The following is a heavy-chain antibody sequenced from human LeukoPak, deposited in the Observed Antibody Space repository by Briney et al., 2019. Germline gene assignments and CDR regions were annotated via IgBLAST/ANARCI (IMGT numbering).Heavy chain of an antibody. CDR1: GFTFSSYA. CDR2: ISGSGGST. V-gene: IGHV3-23*01. CDR3: AKDPLSDSSGYEGMADY. J-gene: IGHJ4*02. Sequence: GGSLRLSCAASGFTFSSYAMSWVRQAPGKGLEWVSAISGSGGSTYYADSVKGRFTISRDNSKNTLYLQMNSLRAEDTAVYYCAKDPLSDSSGYEGMADYWGQGTLVTVSS. D-gene: IGHD3-22*01.